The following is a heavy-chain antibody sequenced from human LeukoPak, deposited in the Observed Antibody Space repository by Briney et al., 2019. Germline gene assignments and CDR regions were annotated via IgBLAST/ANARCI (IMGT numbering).Heavy chain of an antibody. J-gene: IGHJ5*02. CDR1: GGSISSYY. V-gene: IGHV4-59*01. D-gene: IGHD2-15*01. CDR2: IYYSGST. Sequence: PSETLSLTCTVSGGSISSYYWSWIRQPPGKGLEWIGYIYYSGSTNYNPSLKSRVTISVDTSKNQFSLKLSSVTAADTAVYYCARTDRAYCSGGSCYPLNWFDPWGQGTLVTVSS. CDR3: ARTDRAYCSGGSCYPLNWFDP.